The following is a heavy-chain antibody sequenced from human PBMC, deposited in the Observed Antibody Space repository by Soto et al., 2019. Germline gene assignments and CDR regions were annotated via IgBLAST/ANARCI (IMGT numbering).Heavy chain of an antibody. J-gene: IGHJ4*02. Sequence: PGGYLRLSCAVSGFRFRDYWMSWVRQAPGKGLEWVSAISGSGGSTYYADSVKGRFTISRDNSKNTLYLQMNSLRAEDTAVYYCAKDDYYDSSGSNPFDYWGQGTLVTVSS. V-gene: IGHV3-23*01. D-gene: IGHD3-22*01. CDR3: AKDDYYDSSGSNPFDY. CDR2: ISGSGGST. CDR1: GFRFRDYW.